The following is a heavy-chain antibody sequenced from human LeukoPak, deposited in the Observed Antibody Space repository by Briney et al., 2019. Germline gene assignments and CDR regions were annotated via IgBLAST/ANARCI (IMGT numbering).Heavy chain of an antibody. CDR3: ASYDILTGYFDY. CDR2: ISSSSSYI. D-gene: IGHD3-9*01. J-gene: IGHJ4*02. CDR1: RFTFSSYS. V-gene: IGHV3-21*01. Sequence: PGGSLRLSCAASRFTFSSYSMNWVRQAPGKGLEWVSSISSSSSYIYYADSVKGRFTISRDNAKDSLYLQMNSLRAEDTAVYYCASYDILTGYFDYWGQGTLVTVSS.